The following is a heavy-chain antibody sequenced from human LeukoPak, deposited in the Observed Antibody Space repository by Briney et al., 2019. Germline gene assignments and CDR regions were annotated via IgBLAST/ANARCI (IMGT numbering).Heavy chain of an antibody. CDR3: ARDPTSYYDSSGYYYNDAFDI. D-gene: IGHD3-22*01. J-gene: IGHJ3*02. CDR1: GFIFNNYW. V-gene: IGHV3-21*01. CDR2: ISSSSSYI. Sequence: GGSLRLSCAASGFIFNNYWMHWVRQAPGKGLVWVSSISSSSSYIYYADSVKGRFTISRDNAKNSLYLQMNSLRAEDTAVYYCARDPTSYYDSSGYYYNDAFDIWGQGTMVTVSS.